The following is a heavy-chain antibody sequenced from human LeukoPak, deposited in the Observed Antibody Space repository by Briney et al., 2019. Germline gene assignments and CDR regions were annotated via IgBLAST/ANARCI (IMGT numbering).Heavy chain of an antibody. Sequence: GASVKVSCKASGYTFTGYYMHWVRQAPGQGLEWMGWINPNSGGTNYAQKFQGRVTMTRDTSISTVYMELSRPRSDDTAVYYCARDKTRGLQSDYWGQGTLVTVSS. D-gene: IGHD4-11*01. J-gene: IGHJ4*02. CDR1: GYTFTGYY. CDR3: ARDKTRGLQSDY. CDR2: INPNSGGT. V-gene: IGHV1-2*02.